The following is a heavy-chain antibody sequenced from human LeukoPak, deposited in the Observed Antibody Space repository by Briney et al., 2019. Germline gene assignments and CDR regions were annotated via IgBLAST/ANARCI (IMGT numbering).Heavy chain of an antibody. D-gene: IGHD6-13*01. Sequence: SETLSLTCTVSGGSISSFYWSWIRQPAGKGLEWIGRIYTSGCINYNPSLKSRVTMSVDTSKNQFSLKLSSVTAADTAVYYCARDRIGAAAGGYYFDYWGQGTLVTVSS. V-gene: IGHV4-4*07. CDR1: GGSISSFY. J-gene: IGHJ4*02. CDR3: ARDRIGAAAGGYYFDY. CDR2: IYTSGCI.